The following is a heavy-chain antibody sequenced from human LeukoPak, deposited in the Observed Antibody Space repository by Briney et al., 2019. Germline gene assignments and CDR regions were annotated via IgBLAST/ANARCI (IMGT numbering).Heavy chain of an antibody. D-gene: IGHD4-17*01. CDR2: IFPIFGTA. Sequence: ASVKVSCKASGGTFSSYAISWVRQAPGQGLEWMGGIFPIFGTANYAQKFQGRVTITADESTSTAYMELSSLRSEDTAVYYCARDVTVTPGYYYMDVWGKGTTVTVSS. CDR1: GGTFSSYA. J-gene: IGHJ6*03. V-gene: IGHV1-69*13. CDR3: ARDVTVTPGYYYMDV.